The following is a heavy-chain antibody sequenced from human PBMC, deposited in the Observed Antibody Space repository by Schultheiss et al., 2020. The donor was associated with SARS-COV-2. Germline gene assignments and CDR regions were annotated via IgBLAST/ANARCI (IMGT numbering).Heavy chain of an antibody. CDR1: GFTFSSYG. V-gene: IGHV3-30*06. Sequence: GGSLRLSCAASGFTFSSYGMHWVRQAPGKGLEWVAVISYDGSNKYYADSVKGRFTISRDNSKNTLYLQMNSLRAEDTAVYYCARRRCSSTSCYMGDWFDPWGQGTLVTVSS. CDR2: ISYDGSNK. D-gene: IGHD2-2*02. CDR3: ARRRCSSTSCYMGDWFDP. J-gene: IGHJ5*02.